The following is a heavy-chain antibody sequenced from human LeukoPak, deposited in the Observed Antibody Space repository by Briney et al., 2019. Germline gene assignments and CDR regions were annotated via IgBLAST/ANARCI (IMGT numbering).Heavy chain of an antibody. CDR2: INWNGGST. V-gene: IGHV3-20*04. J-gene: IGHJ4*02. D-gene: IGHD4-17*01. CDR3: ARDYGDYGFGQGGY. CDR1: GFTFDDYG. Sequence: GGSLRLSCAASGFTFDDYGMSWVRQAPGKGLEWVSGINWNGGSTGYADSVKGRFTTSRDNAKNSLYLQMNSLRAEDTALYYCARDYGDYGFGQGGYWGQGTLVTVSS.